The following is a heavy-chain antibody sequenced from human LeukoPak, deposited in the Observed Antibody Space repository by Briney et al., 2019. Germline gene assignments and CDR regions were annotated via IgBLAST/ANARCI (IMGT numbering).Heavy chain of an antibody. CDR1: GGSISSYY. CDR2: IYYSGST. J-gene: IGHJ5*02. V-gene: IGHV4-59*01. CDR3: ARGVVRYFDWSLGYNSFDP. Sequence: PSETLSLTCTVSGGSISSYYWSWIRQPPGKGLEWIGYIYYSGSTNYNPSLKSRVTISVDTSKNQFSLKLSSVTAADTAVYYCARGVVRYFDWSLGYNSFDPWGQGTLVTVSS. D-gene: IGHD3-9*01.